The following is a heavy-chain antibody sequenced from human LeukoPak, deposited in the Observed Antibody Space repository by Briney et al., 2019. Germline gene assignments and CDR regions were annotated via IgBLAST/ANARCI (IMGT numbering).Heavy chain of an antibody. CDR2: INPNSGGT. CDR1: GYTFTSYA. CDR3: ARVTYYYDSSGYFDWFDP. D-gene: IGHD3-22*01. V-gene: IGHV1-2*02. Sequence: ASVKVSCKASGYTFTSYAMNWVRQAPGQGLEWMGWINPNSGGTNYVQKFQGRVTMTRDTSISTAYMEVSRLRSDDTAVYYCARVTYYYDSSGYFDWFDPWGQGTLVTVSS. J-gene: IGHJ5*02.